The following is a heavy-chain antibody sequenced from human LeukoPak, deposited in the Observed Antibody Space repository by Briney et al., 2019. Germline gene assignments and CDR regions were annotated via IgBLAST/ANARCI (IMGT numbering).Heavy chain of an antibody. Sequence: GGSLRLSCAASGFTVSSNYMSWVRQAPGKGLEWVSVYSGGSTYYADSVKGRFTISRDNSKNTLYLPMNSLRAEETAVYYCARVYGSVSANWFDPWGQGTLVTVSS. V-gene: IGHV3-53*01. CDR1: GFTVSSNY. J-gene: IGHJ5*02. D-gene: IGHD3-10*01. CDR3: ARVYGSVSANWFDP. CDR2: YSGGST.